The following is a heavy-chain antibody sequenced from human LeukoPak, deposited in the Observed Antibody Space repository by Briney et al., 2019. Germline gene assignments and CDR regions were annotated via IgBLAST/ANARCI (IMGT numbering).Heavy chain of an antibody. CDR3: ARVRNPYYFDY. J-gene: IGHJ4*02. CDR1: GGSISSGGYY. CDR2: IYYSGST. V-gene: IGHV4-31*03. Sequence: SETLSLTCTVSGGSISSGGYYWSWIRQHPGKGLEWIGYIYYSGSTYYNPSLKSRVTISVDTSKNQFSLKLSSATAADTAVYYCARVRNPYYFDYRGQGTLVTVSS.